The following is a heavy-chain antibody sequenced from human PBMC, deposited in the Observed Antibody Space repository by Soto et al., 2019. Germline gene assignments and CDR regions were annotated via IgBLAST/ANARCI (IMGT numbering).Heavy chain of an antibody. V-gene: IGHV3-23*01. CDR1: GFTFSSYA. J-gene: IGHJ4*02. D-gene: IGHD6-19*01. CDR3: AKEAPSSGWYRSYFDY. CDR2: ISGSGGST. Sequence: GGSLRLSCAASGFTFSSYAMSWVRQAPGKGLEWVSAISGSGGSTYYADSVKGRFTISRDNSKNTLYLQMNSLRAEDTAVYYCAKEAPSSGWYRSYFDYWGQGTLVTVSS.